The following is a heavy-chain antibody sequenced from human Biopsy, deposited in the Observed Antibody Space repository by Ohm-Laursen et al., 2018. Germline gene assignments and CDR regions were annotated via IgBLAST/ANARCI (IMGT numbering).Heavy chain of an antibody. D-gene: IGHD2-15*01. Sequence: SQTLSLTCTVSGGYLSSYSWSWIRQPAGKGLEWIGQIYTSGITNYNSSLKSRVNISADKSNNQFSLKLISVTSVDTAVYFCCNEVLGRDYWGLGALVTVSS. CDR2: IYTSGIT. CDR1: GGYLSSYS. V-gene: IGHV4-4*07. J-gene: IGHJ4*02. CDR3: CNEVLGRDY.